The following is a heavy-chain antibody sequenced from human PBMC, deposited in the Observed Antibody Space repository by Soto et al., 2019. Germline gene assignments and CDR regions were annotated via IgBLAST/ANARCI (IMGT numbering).Heavy chain of an antibody. CDR3: ARITSEEVGAIHY. D-gene: IGHD1-26*01. J-gene: IGHJ4*02. CDR1: GYTFTGYH. CDR2: IHPNSGGT. V-gene: IGHV1-2*02. Sequence: ASVKVSCKASGYTFTGYHMHWVRQAPGQGLEWMGWIHPNSGGTSYAQKFQGRVTMTRDTSISTAYMELSRLRSDDTAVYYCARITSEEVGAIHYWGQGTLVTVSS.